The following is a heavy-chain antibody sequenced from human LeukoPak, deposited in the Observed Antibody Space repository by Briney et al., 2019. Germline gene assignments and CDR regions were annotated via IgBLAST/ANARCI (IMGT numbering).Heavy chain of an antibody. CDR3: TVPFDI. D-gene: IGHD6-6*01. J-gene: IGHJ3*02. CDR1: GFTFTGSA. CDR2: IRSKANSYAT. Sequence: SLRLSRAASGFTFTGSAMHCVCQASGEGLEWVGRIRSKANSYATAYAASVKGRFTISRDDSKNTAYLQMNSLKTEDTAVYYCTVPFDIWGQGTMVTVSS. V-gene: IGHV3-73*01.